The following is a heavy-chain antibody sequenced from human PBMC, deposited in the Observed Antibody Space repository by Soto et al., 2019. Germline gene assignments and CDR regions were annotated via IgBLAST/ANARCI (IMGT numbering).Heavy chain of an antibody. CDR1: GGSFNRHT. D-gene: IGHD3-22*01. Sequence: QVQLVQSGAEVRKPGSSVRVSCKASGGSFNRHTISWVRQAPGQGLEWMGGIIPIFGTANHAQKFQGRVTIIADESTSTVYMELSSLRSDDTAIYYCAREWGHDSTDYYYAYWGQGTLVIVSS. CDR3: AREWGHDSTDYYYAY. V-gene: IGHV1-69*01. J-gene: IGHJ4*02. CDR2: IIPIFGTA.